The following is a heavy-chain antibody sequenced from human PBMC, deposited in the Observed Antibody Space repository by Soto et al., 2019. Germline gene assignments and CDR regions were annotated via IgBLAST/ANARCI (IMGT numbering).Heavy chain of an antibody. CDR1: GYTFTSYG. J-gene: IGHJ6*02. CDR2: ISAYNGNT. V-gene: IGHV1-18*01. CDR3: ARDQPYYDFWSRYYEGYYYYGMDV. Sequence: ASVKVSCKASGYTFTSYGISWVRQAPGQGLEWMGWISAYNGNTNYAQKLQGRVTMTTDTSTSTAYMELRSLRSDDTAVYYCARDQPYYDFWSRYYEGYYYYGMDVWGQGTTVTVSS. D-gene: IGHD3-3*01.